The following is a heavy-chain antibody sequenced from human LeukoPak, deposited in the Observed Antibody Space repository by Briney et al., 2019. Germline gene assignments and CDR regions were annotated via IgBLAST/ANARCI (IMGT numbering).Heavy chain of an antibody. CDR1: GLTFNNYN. Sequence: GGSLRLSCVASGLTFNNYNMNWVRQAPGKGLEWVSYISSSSSTIYYADSVKGRFTISRDNAKNSLYLQMNSLRAEDTAVYYCAREYSSIFDYWGQGTLVTVSS. V-gene: IGHV3-48*01. CDR2: ISSSSSTI. J-gene: IGHJ4*02. D-gene: IGHD5-18*01. CDR3: AREYSSIFDY.